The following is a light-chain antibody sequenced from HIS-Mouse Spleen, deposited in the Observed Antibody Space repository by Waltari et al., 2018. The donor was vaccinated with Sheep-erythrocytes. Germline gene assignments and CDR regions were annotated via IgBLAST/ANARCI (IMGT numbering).Light chain of an antibody. CDR1: SSYVGGYKH. CDR3: SSYTSSSTWV. J-gene: IGLJ3*02. CDR2: EDS. Sequence: QSALSQPAPVSGSPGQSTPISCPGTSSYVGGYKHVPWYQQHPGQAPKLMIYEDSNRPSGVSNRFSGSKSGNTASLTISGLQAEDEADYYCSSYTSSSTWVFGGGTKLTVL. V-gene: IGLV2-14*01.